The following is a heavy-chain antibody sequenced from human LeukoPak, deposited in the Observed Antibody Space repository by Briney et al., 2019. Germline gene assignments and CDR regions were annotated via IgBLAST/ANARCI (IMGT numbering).Heavy chain of an antibody. CDR2: ISVSVGST. Sequence: GGALRLSCAASGFTFSSDAMSWVRQAPGKGLEWVSAISVSVGSTYYADSVKGRFTISRDNSKNTLYLKMNSLRAEDTAVSYCAKGRPITMVRGVLFDYWGQGTLVTVSS. CDR3: AKGRPITMVRGVLFDY. V-gene: IGHV3-23*01. J-gene: IGHJ4*02. CDR1: GFTFSSDA. D-gene: IGHD3-10*01.